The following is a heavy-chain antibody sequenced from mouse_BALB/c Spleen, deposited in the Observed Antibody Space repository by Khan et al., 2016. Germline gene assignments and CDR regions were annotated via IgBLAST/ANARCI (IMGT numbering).Heavy chain of an antibody. D-gene: IGHD1-1*01. J-gene: IGHJ3*01. CDR1: GYTFTDYW. V-gene: IGHV1-7*01. CDR3: ARWGYYYGSSYGWFAY. Sequence: QVQLKESGAELAKPGDSVKLSCKASGYTFTDYWMHWVKQRPGQGLEWIGYINPNTGYTEYNQKFKDKDTLTADKSSSTAYLQLSSLTSEDSAVYYCARWGYYYGSSYGWFAYWGQGTLVTVSA. CDR2: INPNTGYT.